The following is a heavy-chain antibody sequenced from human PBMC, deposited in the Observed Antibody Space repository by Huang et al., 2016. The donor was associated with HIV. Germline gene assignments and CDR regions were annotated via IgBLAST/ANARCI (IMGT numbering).Heavy chain of an antibody. J-gene: IGHJ4*02. CDR2: SSNSGNTV. Sequence: EVLLVESGGGLVQSGGSLGLSCAGSGFTFGTSGMNWVRQAPGKGLQWVSYSSNSGNTVYYTDSVKGRFTISRDKAKNSLFLQMNSLRVEDTAVYFCARDRSTRADYWGQGTLVTVSS. CDR1: GFTFGTSG. CDR3: ARDRSTRADY. V-gene: IGHV3-48*01. D-gene: IGHD2-2*01.